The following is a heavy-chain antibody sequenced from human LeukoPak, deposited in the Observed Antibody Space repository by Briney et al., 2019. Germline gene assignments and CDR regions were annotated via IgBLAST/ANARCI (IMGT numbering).Heavy chain of an antibody. D-gene: IGHD3-10*01. CDR2: IYYSGST. CDR1: GGSIRSSSYY. V-gene: IGHV4-39*07. CDR3: ARGDYYGSGSYYNSLGYYYYYMDV. J-gene: IGHJ6*03. Sequence: NPSETLSLTCTVSGGSIRSSSYYWGWIRQPPGKGLEWIGSIYYSGSTYYNPSLKSRVTISVDTSKNQFSLKLSSVTAADTAVYYCARGDYYGSGSYYNSLGYYYYYMDVWGKGTTVTVSS.